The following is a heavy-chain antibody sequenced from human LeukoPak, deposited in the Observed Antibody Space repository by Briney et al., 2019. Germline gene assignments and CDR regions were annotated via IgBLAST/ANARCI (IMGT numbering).Heavy chain of an antibody. J-gene: IGHJ4*02. D-gene: IGHD3-10*01. CDR3: VSHYYGSGSYYNVDYFDY. V-gene: IGHV3-64D*09. Sequence: PGGSLRLSCSASGFTFSSYAMRWVRQAPGKGLEYVSAISSNGGSTYYADSVKGRFTISRDNSKNTLYLQMSSLRAEDTAVYYCVSHYYGSGSYYNVDYFDYWGQGTLVTVSS. CDR2: ISSNGGST. CDR1: GFTFSSYA.